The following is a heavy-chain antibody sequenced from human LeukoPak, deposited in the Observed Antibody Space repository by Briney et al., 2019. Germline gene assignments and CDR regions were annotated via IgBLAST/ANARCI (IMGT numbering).Heavy chain of an antibody. V-gene: IGHV4-59*12. CDR2: IYYSGST. Sequence: SETLSLTCTVSGGSISSYYWSWIRQPPGKGLEWIGYIYYSGSTNYNPSLKSRVTISVDTSKNQFSLKLSSVTAADTAVYYCARDRNGYSSGWYRASKTVNWFDPWGQGTLVTVSS. CDR1: GGSISSYY. J-gene: IGHJ5*02. D-gene: IGHD6-19*01. CDR3: ARDRNGYSSGWYRASKTVNWFDP.